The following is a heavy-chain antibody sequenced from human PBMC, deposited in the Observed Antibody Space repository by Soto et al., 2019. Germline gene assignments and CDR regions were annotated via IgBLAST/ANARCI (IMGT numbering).Heavy chain of an antibody. CDR3: ARGSLGYYATWFDY. D-gene: IGHD3-22*01. CDR1: GGSISSSSYY. CDR2: IYYSGST. V-gene: IGHV4-39*01. Sequence: PSETLSLTCTVSGGSISSSSYYWGWIRQPPGKGLEWIGSIYYSGSTYYNPSLKSRVTISVDTSKNQFSLKLSSVTAADTAVYYCARGSLGYYATWFDYWGQGTLVTVSS. J-gene: IGHJ4*02.